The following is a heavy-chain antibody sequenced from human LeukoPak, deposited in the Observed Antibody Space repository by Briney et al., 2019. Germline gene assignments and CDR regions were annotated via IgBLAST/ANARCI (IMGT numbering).Heavy chain of an antibody. V-gene: IGHV1-69*04. Sequence: ASVKVSCKASGGTFSSYAISWVRQAPGQGLEWMGRIIPILGIANYAQKFQGRVTITADKSTSTAYMELSSLRSEDTAVYYCARDSTNYGDYAEYYFDYWGQGTLVTVSS. CDR3: ARDSTNYGDYAEYYFDY. D-gene: IGHD4-17*01. CDR2: IIPILGIA. CDR1: GGTFSSYA. J-gene: IGHJ4*02.